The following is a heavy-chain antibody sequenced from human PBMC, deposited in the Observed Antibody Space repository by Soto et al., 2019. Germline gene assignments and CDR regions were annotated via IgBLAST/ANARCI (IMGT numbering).Heavy chain of an antibody. Sequence: SETLSLTCAVSGGSISSSNWCSCVRQSPGKGLEWIGEIYHSGSTNYNPSLKSRVTISVDKSKNQFSLKLSSVTAADTAVYYCARGSAARHYYYYGMDVWGQGTTVTVSS. V-gene: IGHV4-4*02. CDR2: IYHSGST. CDR1: GGSISSSNW. D-gene: IGHD6-6*01. CDR3: ARGSAARHYYYYGMDV. J-gene: IGHJ6*02.